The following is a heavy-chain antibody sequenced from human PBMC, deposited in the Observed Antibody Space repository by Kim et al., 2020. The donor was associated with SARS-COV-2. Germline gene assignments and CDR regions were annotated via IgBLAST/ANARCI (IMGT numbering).Heavy chain of an antibody. CDR1: GFTFSSYA. Sequence: GGSLRLSCATSGFTFSSYAMTWVRQSPGKGLEWVSSISDSAARTYYADSVKGRFTISRDNSRDTLYLQMDSLRVEDTALYYCAKGRDKTKYGMDVWGQGTTVTVPS. J-gene: IGHJ6*02. CDR3: AKGRDKTKYGMDV. CDR2: ISDSAART. V-gene: IGHV3-23*01. D-gene: IGHD2-15*01.